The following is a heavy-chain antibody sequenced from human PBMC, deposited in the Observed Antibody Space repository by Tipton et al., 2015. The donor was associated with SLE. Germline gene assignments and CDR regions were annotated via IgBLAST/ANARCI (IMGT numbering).Heavy chain of an antibody. CDR1: DDSIGSHY. V-gene: IGHV4-59*11. CDR2: IYYTGST. D-gene: IGHD6-19*01. Sequence: TLSLTCTVSDDSIGSHYWTWIRQPPGKGLEYIGYIYYTGSTNYNPSLKSRVTISVDTSKNQFSLRLSSVTAADTAVYYCATHPRSYSGGWSYYFDYWGQGALVTVSS. CDR3: ATHPRSYSGGWSYYFDY. J-gene: IGHJ4*01.